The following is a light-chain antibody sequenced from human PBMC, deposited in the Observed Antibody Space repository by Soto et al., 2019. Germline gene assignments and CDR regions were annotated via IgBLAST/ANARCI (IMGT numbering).Light chain of an antibody. V-gene: IGLV2-14*01. Sequence: QSALTQPASVSGSPGQSITISCTGTSSDIGGYKYVSWYQQHPGKATKLMIYDVSNRPSGVSYRFSGSKSGNTASLTISGLQADDEADYYCSSSTSAAVKFGGGTKLTVL. CDR1: SSDIGGYKY. CDR2: DVS. J-gene: IGLJ3*02. CDR3: SSSTSAAVK.